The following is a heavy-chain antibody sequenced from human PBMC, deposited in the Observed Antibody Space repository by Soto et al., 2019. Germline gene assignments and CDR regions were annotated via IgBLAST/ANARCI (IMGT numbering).Heavy chain of an antibody. J-gene: IGHJ3*02. V-gene: IGHV4-59*01. Sequence: SETLSLTCTVSGGSISSYYWGWIRQPLGKGLEWIGYIFYSGSTNYNPSLKSRVTISVGTSKSQFSLKLSSVTTADTAVYYCARVYCSSTSCYRDGAFDIWGQGTMVTVSS. CDR1: GGSISSYY. CDR3: ARVYCSSTSCYRDGAFDI. D-gene: IGHD2-2*01. CDR2: IFYSGST.